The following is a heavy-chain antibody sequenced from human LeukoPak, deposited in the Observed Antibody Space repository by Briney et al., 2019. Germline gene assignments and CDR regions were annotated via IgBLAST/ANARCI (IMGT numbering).Heavy chain of an antibody. CDR1: GYTFTGYY. CDR2: INPNSGGT. D-gene: IGHD3-3*01. CDR3: ARRKIFGEKQPADY. V-gene: IGHV1-2*02. J-gene: IGHJ4*02. Sequence: ASVKVSCKASGYTFTGYYMHWVRQAPGQGLEWMGWINPNSGGTNYAQKFQGRVTVTRDTSISTAYMELSRLRSDDTAVYYCARRKIFGEKQPADYWGQGTLVTVSS.